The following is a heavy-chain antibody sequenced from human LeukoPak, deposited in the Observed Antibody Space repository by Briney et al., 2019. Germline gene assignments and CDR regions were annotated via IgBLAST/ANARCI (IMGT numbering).Heavy chain of an antibody. Sequence: GGSLRLSCAASGFTFSHSYMHWVRQAPGKGLVWVSAISGSGGSTDYADSVKGRFTISRDNSKNTLYLQMNSLRAEDTAVYYCAKAEGANFYYYGMDVWGQGTTVTVSS. CDR1: GFTFSHSY. CDR3: AKAEGANFYYYGMDV. V-gene: IGHV3-23*01. J-gene: IGHJ6*02. CDR2: ISGSGGST. D-gene: IGHD3-16*01.